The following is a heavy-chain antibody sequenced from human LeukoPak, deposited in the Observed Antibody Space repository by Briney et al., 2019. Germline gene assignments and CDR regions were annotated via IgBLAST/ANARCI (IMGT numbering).Heavy chain of an antibody. CDR2: IDIGGTT. D-gene: IGHD5-24*01. J-gene: IGHJ4*02. CDR3: ASRRDGYNSNS. V-gene: IGHV3-53*01. Sequence: ETLSLTCTISGGSISSTYWSWVRQAPGKGLDWVSVIDIGGTTYYADSVKGRFTISRDNSKNTLYLQMNSLRADDTAVYYCASRRDGYNSNSWGQGTLVTVSS. CDR1: GGSISSTY.